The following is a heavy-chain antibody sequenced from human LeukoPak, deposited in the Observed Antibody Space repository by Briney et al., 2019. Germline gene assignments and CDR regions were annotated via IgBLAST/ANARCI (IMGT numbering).Heavy chain of an antibody. J-gene: IGHJ5*02. Sequence: ASVKVSCKGSGYTFTRFGVSWVRQAPGQGLEWMGWISAYSGNTKYAEKFQGRVTMTTDTSTCTVYMELRSLRSDDTALYYCARDPGSFLTNTGWLNWFDPWGQGTLVTVSS. V-gene: IGHV1-18*01. CDR3: ARDPGSFLTNTGWLNWFDP. CDR1: GYTFTRFG. D-gene: IGHD6-19*01. CDR2: ISAYSGNT.